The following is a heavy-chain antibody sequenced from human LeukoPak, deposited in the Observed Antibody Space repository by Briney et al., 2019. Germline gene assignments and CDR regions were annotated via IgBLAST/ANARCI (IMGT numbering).Heavy chain of an antibody. Sequence: PGGSLRLSCATSGFIFSNYAVNWVRQAPGKGLEWVSIISGSGDTTYYADSVKGRFTISRDNSKNTLYLQMNSLRAEDTAVYYCAKVKYYDILTGYYSLAIGAFDIWGQGTMVTVSS. CDR3: AKVKYYDILTGYYSLAIGAFDI. V-gene: IGHV3-23*01. CDR2: ISGSGDTT. J-gene: IGHJ3*02. CDR1: GFIFSNYA. D-gene: IGHD3-9*01.